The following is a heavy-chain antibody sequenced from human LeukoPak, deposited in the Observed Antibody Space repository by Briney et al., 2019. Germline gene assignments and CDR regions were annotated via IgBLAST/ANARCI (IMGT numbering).Heavy chain of an antibody. CDR1: GFTFSSYW. Sequence: GGSLRLSCAASGFTFSSYWMSWVRQAPGKGLEWVANIKQDGSEKYYVDSVKGRFTISRDNAKNSLYLQMNSLRAEDTAVYYCARDLGDCSSTRCYYYYYMDVWGKGTTVTVSS. CDR3: ARDLGDCSSTRCYYYYYMDV. V-gene: IGHV3-7*01. D-gene: IGHD2-2*01. J-gene: IGHJ6*03. CDR2: IKQDGSEK.